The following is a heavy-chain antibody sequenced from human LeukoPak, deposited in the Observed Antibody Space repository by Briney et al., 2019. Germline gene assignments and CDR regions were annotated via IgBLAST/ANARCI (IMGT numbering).Heavy chain of an antibody. CDR1: GGSIGSYY. CDR3: ARSVIGSSVFPFDY. D-gene: IGHD3-10*01. V-gene: IGHV4-4*07. J-gene: IGHJ4*02. CDR2: IYTSGST. Sequence: PSETLSLTCTVSGGSIGSYYWTWIRQPAGKGLEWIGHIYTSGSTTYNPSLKSRVTISVDKSKKQFSLKLSPVTAADTAIYYCARSVIGSSVFPFDYWGQGTLVTVSP.